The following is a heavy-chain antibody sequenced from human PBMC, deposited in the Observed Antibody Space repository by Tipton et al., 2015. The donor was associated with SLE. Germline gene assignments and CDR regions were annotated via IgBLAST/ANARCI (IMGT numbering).Heavy chain of an antibody. CDR3: ARRMPTDDFWSGYYTEHWYFDL. V-gene: IGHV4-39*01. J-gene: IGHJ2*01. CDR1: GGSISSNIYY. D-gene: IGHD3-3*01. Sequence: TLSLTCIVSGGSISSNIYYWGWIRQPPGKGLEWIGSIYYSGSTYYNPSLKSRVTISVDTSKNQFSLKLSSVTAADTAVYYCARRMPTDDFWSGYYTEHWYFDLWGRGTLVTVSS. CDR2: IYYSGST.